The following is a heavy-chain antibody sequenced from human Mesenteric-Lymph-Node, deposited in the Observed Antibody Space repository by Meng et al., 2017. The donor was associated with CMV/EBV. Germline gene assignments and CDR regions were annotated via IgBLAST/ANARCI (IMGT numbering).Heavy chain of an antibody. J-gene: IGHJ4*02. Sequence: SGLSVCIAAYYWRWIPRPAGEGLEWIGFISYSRSTHYNPYRRSRVTISLDTSRNQFSLKLTSVTAADTAVYYCARGENWGSSGFDSWGQGTLVTVSS. V-gene: IGHV4-61*08. CDR2: ISYSRST. D-gene: IGHD7-27*01. CDR1: GLSVCIAAYY. CDR3: ARGENWGSSGFDS.